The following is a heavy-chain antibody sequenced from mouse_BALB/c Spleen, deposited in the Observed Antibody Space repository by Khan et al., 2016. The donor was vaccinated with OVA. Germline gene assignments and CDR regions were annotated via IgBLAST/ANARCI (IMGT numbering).Heavy chain of an antibody. CDR3: ASELGRYYALDY. V-gene: IGHV3-2*02. CDR2: ISYSGST. CDR1: GYSITSDYA. D-gene: IGHD4-1*01. J-gene: IGHJ4*01. Sequence: QLQESGPGLVKPSQSLSLTCTVTGYSITSDYAWNWIRQFPGNKLEWMGYISYSGSTTYNPSLKSRISITRVTSKDQFFLQLKSVTSEDTATYYCASELGRYYALDYWGQGTSVTVSS.